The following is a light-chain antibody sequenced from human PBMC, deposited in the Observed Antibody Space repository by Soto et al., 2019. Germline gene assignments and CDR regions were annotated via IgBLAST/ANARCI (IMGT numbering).Light chain of an antibody. CDR3: QQYNNWPPMYT. V-gene: IGKV3-15*01. CDR1: RSVSSN. CDR2: GAS. J-gene: IGKJ2*01. Sequence: EIVMTQSPATLSVSPGERATLSCRGSRSVSSNLAWYQQKPGQAPRLLIYGASTRATGIPARFSGSGSGTEFTLTISSLQSEDFAVYYCQQYNNWPPMYTFGQGTKLEIK.